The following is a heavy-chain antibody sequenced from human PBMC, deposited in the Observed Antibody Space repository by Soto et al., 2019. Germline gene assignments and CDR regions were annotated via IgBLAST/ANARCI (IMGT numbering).Heavy chain of an antibody. D-gene: IGHD3-22*01. Sequence: SVKVSCKASGGTFSRYAISGVLQSPVQWLEGMGGIIPIFGTANYAQKFQGRVTITADKSTSTAYMELSSLRSEDTAVYYCARSNYYDSSGYYRGTSYNWFDPWGQGTLVTVSS. J-gene: IGHJ5*02. V-gene: IGHV1-69*06. CDR2: IIPIFGTA. CDR1: GGTFSRYA. CDR3: ARSNYYDSSGYYRGTSYNWFDP.